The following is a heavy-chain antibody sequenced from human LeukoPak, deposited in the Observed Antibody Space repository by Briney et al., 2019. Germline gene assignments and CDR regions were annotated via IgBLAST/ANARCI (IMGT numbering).Heavy chain of an antibody. CDR2: ISGSGGST. J-gene: IGHJ4*02. CDR1: GLTFSSYA. Sequence: GGSLRLSCAASGLTFSSYAMSWVRQAPGKGREWVSAISGSGGSTYYADSVKGRFTISRDNSKNTLYLQMNSLRAEDTAVYYCAKSLRIQLWLADWGQGTLVTVSS. CDR3: AKSLRIQLWLAD. D-gene: IGHD5-18*01. V-gene: IGHV3-23*01.